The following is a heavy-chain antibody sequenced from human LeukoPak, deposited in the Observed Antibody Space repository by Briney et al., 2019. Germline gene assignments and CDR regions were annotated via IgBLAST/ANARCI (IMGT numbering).Heavy chain of an antibody. V-gene: IGHV3-9*01. CDR2: ISWNSGSI. J-gene: IGHJ4*02. D-gene: IGHD6-13*01. CDR3: AKDKGSSSWYVFDY. Sequence: GGSLRLSCAASGFTFDDYAMHWVRQAPGKGLEWVSGISWNSGSIGYADSVKGRFTISRDNAKNSLYLQMNSLRAEDTALYYCAKDKGSSSWYVFDYWRQGTLVTVSS. CDR1: GFTFDDYA.